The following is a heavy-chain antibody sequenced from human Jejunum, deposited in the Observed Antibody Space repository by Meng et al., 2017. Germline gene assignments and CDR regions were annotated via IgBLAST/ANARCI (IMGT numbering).Heavy chain of an antibody. CDR2: IFYSGTS. CDR1: GGSIYGADYY. J-gene: IGHJ4*02. V-gene: IGHV4-30-4*01. CDR3: ARDIMGIRDGSVEDY. Sequence: QVQLQESGAGLVKPSQTLSLSCTVSGGSIYGADYYWSWIRQPPGKGLEWIGDIFYSGTSHYNPSLKSRVFMSVDTSKNQFSLKLISVTAADTAVYYCARDIMGIRDGSVEDYWGQGTLVTVSS. D-gene: IGHD5-24*01.